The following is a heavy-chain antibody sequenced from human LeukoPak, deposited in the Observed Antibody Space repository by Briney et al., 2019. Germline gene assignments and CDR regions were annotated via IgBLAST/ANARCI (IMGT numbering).Heavy chain of an antibody. CDR3: ARVIAVAGAFNAFDI. V-gene: IGHV4-59*01. D-gene: IGHD6-19*01. CDR1: GGSISSYY. CDR2: IYYSGST. Sequence: SETLSLTCTVSGGSISSYYWSWIRQPPGKGLEWIGHIYYSGSTNYNPSLKSRVTISVDTSKNQFSLKLKSVTAADTAVYYCARVIAVAGAFNAFDIWGQGTVVTVSS. J-gene: IGHJ3*02.